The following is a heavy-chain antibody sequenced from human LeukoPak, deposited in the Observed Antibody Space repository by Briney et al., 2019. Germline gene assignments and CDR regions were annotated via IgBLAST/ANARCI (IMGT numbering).Heavy chain of an antibody. CDR3: ARHLYGSGSKHFDY. V-gene: IGHV4-38-2*02. J-gene: IGHJ4*02. CDR1: GYSISSGYY. Sequence: SETLSLTCTVSGYSISSGYYWGWIRQPPGKGLEWIGSIYHSGSTYYNPSLKSRVTISVDTSKNQFSLKLSSVTAADTAVYYCARHLYGSGSKHFDYWGQGTLVTVSS. CDR2: IYHSGST. D-gene: IGHD3-10*01.